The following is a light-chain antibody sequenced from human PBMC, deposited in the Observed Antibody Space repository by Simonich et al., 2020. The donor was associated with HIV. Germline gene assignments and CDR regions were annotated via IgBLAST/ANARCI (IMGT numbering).Light chain of an antibody. CDR1: QSVSSS. CDR2: GAS. CDR3: QQYNNWPYT. Sequence: EIVMTQSPATLSVSPGERATLSCRASQSVSSSLAWYQQKPGQAPRLRIYGASTRATGIPARFSGSGSGTEFTLTLISMQSEDFAVYYCQQYNNWPYTFGQGTKLEIK. J-gene: IGKJ2*01. V-gene: IGKV3-15*01.